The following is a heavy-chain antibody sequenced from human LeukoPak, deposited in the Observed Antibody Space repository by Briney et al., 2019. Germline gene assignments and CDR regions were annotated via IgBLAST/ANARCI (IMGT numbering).Heavy chain of an antibody. CDR2: IHSSGST. Sequence: SETVSLTCAVSGGSINNYYWGWIRQPPGKGLEWLGYIHSSGSTNYNPSLKSRVTILVDTSKNQFSLKLTSVTAADTAVYYCTREGYDGSGYYLDYWSQGILVTVPS. CDR3: TREGYDGSGYYLDY. CDR1: GGSINNYY. J-gene: IGHJ4*02. V-gene: IGHV4-59*01. D-gene: IGHD3-22*01.